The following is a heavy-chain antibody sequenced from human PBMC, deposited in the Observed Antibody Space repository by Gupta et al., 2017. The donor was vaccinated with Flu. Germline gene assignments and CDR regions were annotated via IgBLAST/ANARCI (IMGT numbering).Heavy chain of an antibody. V-gene: IGHV3-7*01. CDR2: IKQDGSEI. Sequence: EVQLVESGGGLVQPGRSLRLSCTASGFTFNRYWMSWVRQAPGKGLGWVGNIKQDGSEIYYADSVKGRFTISRDNAKNSLYLQMNSLRVEDTAVYYCARDKETGASRFDDWGQGTLVTVSS. CDR1: GFTFNRYW. D-gene: IGHD5-24*01. J-gene: IGHJ4*02. CDR3: ARDKETGASRFDD.